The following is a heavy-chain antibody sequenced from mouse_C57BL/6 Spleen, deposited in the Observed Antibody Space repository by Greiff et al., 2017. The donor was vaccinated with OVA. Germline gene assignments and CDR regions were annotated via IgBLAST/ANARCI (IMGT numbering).Heavy chain of an antibody. CDR2: IYPGDGDT. Sequence: QVQLKQSGPELVKPGASVKISCKASGYAFSSSWMNWVKQRPGKGLEWIGRIYPGDGDTNYNGKFKGKATLTADKSSSTAYMQLSSLTSEDSAVYFCARGSVVGGYFDYWGQGTTLTVSS. V-gene: IGHV1-82*01. D-gene: IGHD1-1*01. J-gene: IGHJ2*01. CDR1: GYAFSSSW. CDR3: ARGSVVGGYFDY.